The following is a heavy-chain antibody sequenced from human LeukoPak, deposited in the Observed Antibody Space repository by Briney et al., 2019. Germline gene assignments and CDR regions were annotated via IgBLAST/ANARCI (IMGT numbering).Heavy chain of an antibody. J-gene: IGHJ4*02. CDR2: ISGSGGST. CDR1: GFIFSSYV. CDR3: AKSYREYVVPAAYLY. Sequence: GGSLRLSCAASGFIFSSYVMSWVRQAPGKGLEWVSAISGSGGSTYYADSVKGRFTISRDNPKNTLYLQMNSLRAEDTAVYYCAKSYREYVVPAAYLYWGQGTLVTVSS. V-gene: IGHV3-23*01. D-gene: IGHD2-2*01.